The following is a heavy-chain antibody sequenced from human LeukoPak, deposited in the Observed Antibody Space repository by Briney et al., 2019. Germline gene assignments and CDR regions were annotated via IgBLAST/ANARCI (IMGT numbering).Heavy chain of an antibody. Sequence: GGSLRLSCAASGFTFSSYWMSWVRQAPGKGLEWVANIKQDGSEKYYVGSVKGRFTISRDNSKNTLYLQMNSLRAEDTAVYYCAKDRRGSYGYYFDYWGQGTLVTVSS. CDR1: GFTFSSYW. J-gene: IGHJ4*02. V-gene: IGHV3-7*01. D-gene: IGHD1-26*01. CDR2: IKQDGSEK. CDR3: AKDRRGSYGYYFDY.